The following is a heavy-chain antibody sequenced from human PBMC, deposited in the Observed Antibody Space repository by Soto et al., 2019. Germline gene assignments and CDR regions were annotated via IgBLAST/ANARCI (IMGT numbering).Heavy chain of an antibody. Sequence: QVQLQESGPGLVKPSQTLSLTCSVSGGSISSDDYYWIWVRQPPGKGLEWIGHIYYNGNTYYNPSLKSRLTMSLDTSQNQFSLHLSSVIAADSALYFCARATTVTSSFFYYGLDVWGQGTTVTVSS. CDR1: GGSISSDDYY. J-gene: IGHJ6*02. V-gene: IGHV4-30-4*08. CDR3: ARATTVTSSFFYYGLDV. D-gene: IGHD4-17*01. CDR2: IYYNGNT.